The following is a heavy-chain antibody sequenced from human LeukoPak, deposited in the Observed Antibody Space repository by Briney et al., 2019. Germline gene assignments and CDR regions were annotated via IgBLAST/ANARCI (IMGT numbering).Heavy chain of an antibody. V-gene: IGHV7-4-1*02. CDR2: INTNTGNP. J-gene: IGHJ5*02. D-gene: IGHD3-22*01. CDR3: ARRSEHSSGYQPTFDP. CDR1: GYTFTNYA. Sequence: ASVKVSCKASGYTFTNYAMNWVRQAPGQGLEWMGWINTNTGNPTYAQGFIGRFVFSLDTSVSTAYLQISSLKAEDTAVYYCARRSEHSSGYQPTFDPWGQGTLVTVSS.